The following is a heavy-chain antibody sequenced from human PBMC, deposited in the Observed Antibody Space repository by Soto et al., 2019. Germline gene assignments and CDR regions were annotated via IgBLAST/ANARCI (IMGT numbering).Heavy chain of an antibody. CDR2: INPNSGGT. V-gene: IGHV1-2*04. CDR1: GYTFTGYY. CDR3: ARAATEPYGMDV. J-gene: IGHJ6*02. Sequence: ASVKVSCKASGYTFTGYYMHWVRQAPGQGLEWMGWINPNSGGTNYAQKFQGWVTMTRDTSISTAYMELSRLRSDDTAVYCCARAATEPYGMDVWGQGTTVTVSS.